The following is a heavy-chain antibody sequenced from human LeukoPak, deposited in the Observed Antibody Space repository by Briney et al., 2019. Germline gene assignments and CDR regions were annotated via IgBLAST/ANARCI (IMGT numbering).Heavy chain of an antibody. V-gene: IGHV3-23*01. J-gene: IGHJ4*02. CDR2: ISGSGGST. Sequence: GGSLRLSCAASGFTFSSYAMSWVRQAPGKGPEWVSVISGSGGSTYYADSVKGRFTISRDNSKNTLYLQMNSLRAEDTAIYYCAGGEMATTIDYWGQGTLVTVSS. CDR3: AGGEMATTIDY. CDR1: GFTFSSYA. D-gene: IGHD5-24*01.